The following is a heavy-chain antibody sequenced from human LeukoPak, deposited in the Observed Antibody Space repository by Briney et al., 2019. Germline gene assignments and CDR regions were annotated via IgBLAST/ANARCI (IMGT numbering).Heavy chain of an antibody. CDR2: ISGSGGST. CDR3: ARGLTYYYDSSGY. CDR1: GFTFSSYA. J-gene: IGHJ4*02. D-gene: IGHD3-22*01. V-gene: IGHV3-23*01. Sequence: GGSLRLSCAASGFTFSSYAMSWVRQAPGKGLEWVSAISGSGGSTYYADSVKGRFTISRDNAKNSLYLQMNSLRAEDTAVYYCARGLTYYYDSSGYWGQGTLVTVSS.